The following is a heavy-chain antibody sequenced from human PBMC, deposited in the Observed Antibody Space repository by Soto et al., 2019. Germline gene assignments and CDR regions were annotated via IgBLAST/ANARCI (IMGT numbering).Heavy chain of an antibody. CDR1: GFTFSSYA. Sequence: GESLKISCSASGFTFSSYAMHWVRQAPGKGLEYVSAISSNGGSTYYADSVKGRFTISRDNSKNTLYLQMSSLRAEDTAVYYCVKGHYYDSSGAFDIWGQGTMVTVSS. V-gene: IGHV3-64D*09. J-gene: IGHJ3*02. D-gene: IGHD3-22*01. CDR2: ISSNGGST. CDR3: VKGHYYDSSGAFDI.